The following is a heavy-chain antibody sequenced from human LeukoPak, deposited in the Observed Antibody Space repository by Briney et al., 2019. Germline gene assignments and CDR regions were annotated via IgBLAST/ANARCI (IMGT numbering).Heavy chain of an antibody. CDR2: IYYSGST. D-gene: IGHD4-11*01. Sequence: SETLSLTCTVSGGSISSGSYYWGWIRQPPGKGLEWIGSIYYSGSTYYNPSLKSRVTISVDTSKNQFSLKLSSVTAADTAVYYCATHTTDVVVFDYWGQGTLVTVST. CDR1: GGSISSGSYY. V-gene: IGHV4-39*01. J-gene: IGHJ4*02. CDR3: ATHTTDVVVFDY.